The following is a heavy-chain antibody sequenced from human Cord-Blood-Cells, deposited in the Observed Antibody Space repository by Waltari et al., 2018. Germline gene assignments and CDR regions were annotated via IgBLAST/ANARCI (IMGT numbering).Heavy chain of an antibody. V-gene: IGHV1-24*01. J-gene: IGHJ4*02. CDR1: GYTITELS. CDR2: FDPEDGET. Sequence: QVQRVQSGAEVKKPGASVKVSCKVSGYTITELSIHWVRQAPAQGLEWMGGFDPEDGETIYAQKFQGRVTMTEDTSTDTAYMELSSLRSEDTAVYYCATDANFYDFWSGFYFDYWGQGTLVTVSS. D-gene: IGHD3-3*01. CDR3: ATDANFYDFWSGFYFDY.